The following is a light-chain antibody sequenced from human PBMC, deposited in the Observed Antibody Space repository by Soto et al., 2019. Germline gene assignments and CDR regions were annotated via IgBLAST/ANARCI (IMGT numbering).Light chain of an antibody. CDR2: GAS. Sequence: EIVLTQSPGTLSLSPGERATLSCRASQSVSSTYLAWYQQNPGQAPTLLIYGASSRATGIPDRFSGSGSGTDLPLTSSRVEAEDFAVYFCQQYCSSSYTFGQGTKLEIK. V-gene: IGKV3-20*01. J-gene: IGKJ2*01. CDR1: QSVSSTY. CDR3: QQYCSSSYT.